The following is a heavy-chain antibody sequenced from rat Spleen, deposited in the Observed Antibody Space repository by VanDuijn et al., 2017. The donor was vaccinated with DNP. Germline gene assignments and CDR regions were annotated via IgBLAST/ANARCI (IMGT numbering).Heavy chain of an antibody. Sequence: EVQLVESGGDLVQPGRSMTLSCAASGFTFSNYDMAWVRQAPKKGLEWVATINYDGSSTYYRDSVKGRFTISRANAKNTVYLQLKSLRSEDTATYDCARDLQWYGMNAWGQVTSVSVSS. J-gene: IGHJ4*01. CDR3: ARDLQWYGMNA. CDR2: INYDGSST. CDR1: GFTFSNYD. V-gene: IGHV5-7*01. D-gene: IGHD3-2*01.